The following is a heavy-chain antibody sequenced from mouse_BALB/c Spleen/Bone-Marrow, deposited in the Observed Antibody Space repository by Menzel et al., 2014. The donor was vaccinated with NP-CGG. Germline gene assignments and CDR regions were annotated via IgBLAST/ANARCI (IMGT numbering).Heavy chain of an antibody. CDR3: AGRIWRDEY. V-gene: IGHV4-1*02. D-gene: IGHD3-3*01. CDR1: GFDFSRYW. J-gene: IGHJ2*01. CDR2: INPDSSTI. Sequence: EVHLVESGGGLVQPGGSLKLSCAASGFDFSRYWMSWVRQAPGKGLEWIGEINPDSSTINYTPYLKDKFIISRDKAKKKLYLQKSKVSSEDTSLDYCAGRIWRDEYWGQGTTLTVSS.